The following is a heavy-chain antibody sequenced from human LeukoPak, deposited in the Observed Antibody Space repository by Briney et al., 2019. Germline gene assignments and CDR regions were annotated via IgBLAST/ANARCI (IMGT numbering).Heavy chain of an antibody. Sequence: ASVTVSCEASGYTFTSYYMHWVRQPPGQGLEWMGIINPSGCSTSYAQKLQGRVTMTRDTSTSRGYMELSSLRSEDTAVYYCARDGLYSGYAFDYWGEGTLVTVSS. V-gene: IGHV1-46*01. CDR2: INPSGCST. CDR1: GYTFTSYY. J-gene: IGHJ4*02. CDR3: ARDGLYSGYAFDY. D-gene: IGHD5-12*01.